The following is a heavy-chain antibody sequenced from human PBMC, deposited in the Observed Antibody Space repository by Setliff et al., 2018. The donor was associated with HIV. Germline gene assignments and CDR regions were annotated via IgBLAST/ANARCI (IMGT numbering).Heavy chain of an antibody. D-gene: IGHD6-6*01. CDR3: ARHVGYSSSSLDY. V-gene: IGHV4-59*08. Sequence: SETLSLTCTVSGGSISSYYWSWIRQPPGKGLEWIGYIYYSGNTYHNPSLKSRVTISVDTSKNQCSLRLSSVTAADTAVYYCARHVGYSSSSLDYWGQGTLVTVSS. CDR2: IYYSGNT. J-gene: IGHJ4*02. CDR1: GGSISSYY.